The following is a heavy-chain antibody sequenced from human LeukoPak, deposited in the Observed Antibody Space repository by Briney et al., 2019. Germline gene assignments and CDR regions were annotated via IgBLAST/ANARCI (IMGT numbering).Heavy chain of an antibody. D-gene: IGHD3-22*01. V-gene: IGHV3-73*01. Sequence: GGSLRLSCAASGFTFSASAMHWVRQASGKGLEWVGRIRTKTNNFATAYAASVKGRFTVSRGDSKNTAYLQMNSLKTEDTAVYYCTRLLDYNGYYYGAFDYWGQGTLVTVSS. CDR3: TRLLDYNGYYYGAFDY. CDR2: IRTKTNNFAT. J-gene: IGHJ4*02. CDR1: GFTFSASA.